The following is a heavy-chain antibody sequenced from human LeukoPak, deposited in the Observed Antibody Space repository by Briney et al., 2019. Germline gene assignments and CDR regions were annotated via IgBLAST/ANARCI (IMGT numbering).Heavy chain of an antibody. V-gene: IGHV1-46*01. CDR1: GYTFTSYG. J-gene: IGHJ5*02. Sequence: ASVKVSCKASGYTFTSYGISWVRQAPGQGLEWMGIINPSGGSTSYAQKFQGRVTMTRDMSTSTVYMKLSSLRSEDTAVYYCARGPKGNWFDPWGQGTLVTVSS. CDR2: INPSGGST. CDR3: ARGPKGNWFDP.